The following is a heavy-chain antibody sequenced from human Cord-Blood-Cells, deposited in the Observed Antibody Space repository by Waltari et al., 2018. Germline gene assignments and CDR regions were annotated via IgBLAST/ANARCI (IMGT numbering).Heavy chain of an antibody. CDR2: IKQDGSEK. CDR3: ARDRDSSSFDY. CDR1: GFTFRSYW. J-gene: IGHJ4*02. D-gene: IGHD6-6*01. V-gene: IGHV3-7*01. Sequence: EVQLVESGGGLVQPGGSLRLSCAASGFTFRSYWMSWVRQAPGKGLEWVANIKQDGSEKYYVDSVKGRFTISRDNAKNSLYLQMNSLRAEDTAVYYCARDRDSSSFDYWGQGTLVTVSS.